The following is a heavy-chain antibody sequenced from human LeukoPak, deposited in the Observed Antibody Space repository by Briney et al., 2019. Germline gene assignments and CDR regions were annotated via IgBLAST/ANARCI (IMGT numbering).Heavy chain of an antibody. CDR1: GFTFSSYA. CDR3: ARGDYGDRLYYYMDV. J-gene: IGHJ6*03. CDR2: IKQDESEK. D-gene: IGHD4-17*01. Sequence: GSLRLSCAASGFTFSSYAMSWVRQAPGKGLEWVANIKQDESEKNYVDSVKGRFTISRDNAKNSLYLQMNSLRAEDTAVYYCARGDYGDRLYYYMDVWGKGTTVTVSS. V-gene: IGHV3-7*01.